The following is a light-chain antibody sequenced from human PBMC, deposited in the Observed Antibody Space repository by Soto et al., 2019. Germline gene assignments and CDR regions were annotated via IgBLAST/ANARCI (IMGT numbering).Light chain of an antibody. J-gene: IGKJ4*01. V-gene: IGKV1-5*01. CDR3: QQYKSYPLT. CDR1: ESISRW. Sequence: DLQMTKSPSTLSAFVGDRVTITFRASESISRWLDWYQQKPGKVPKLLIYDVSSLGSGVPSRFSGSGSGTEFSLTISSLQPDDFATYYCQQYKSYPLTFGGGTKVDI. CDR2: DVS.